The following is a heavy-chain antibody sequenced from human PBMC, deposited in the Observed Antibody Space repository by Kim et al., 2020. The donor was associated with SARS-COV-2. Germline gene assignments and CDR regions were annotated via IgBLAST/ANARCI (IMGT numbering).Heavy chain of an antibody. V-gene: IGHV3-21*01. D-gene: IGHD6-19*01. Sequence: LQGRFTVSADNAKNALCLQMNSLGAEDTAVYYCASSLGGAVAGYGMDVWGQGTTVTVSS. CDR3: ASSLGGAVAGYGMDV. J-gene: IGHJ6*02.